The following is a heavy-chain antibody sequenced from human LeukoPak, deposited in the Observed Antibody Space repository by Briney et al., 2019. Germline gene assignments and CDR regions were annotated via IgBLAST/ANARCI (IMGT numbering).Heavy chain of an antibody. J-gene: IGHJ4*02. CDR3: ARTGYGDYYFDY. D-gene: IGHD4-17*01. CDR2: INPNSGGT. CDR1: GYTFTGYY. Sequence: GASVKVSCKASGYTFTGYYMHWVRQAPGQGLEWMGWINPNSGGTNYARKFQGRVTMTRDTSISTAYMELSRLRSDDTAVYYCARTGYGDYYFDYWGQGTLVTVSS. V-gene: IGHV1-2*02.